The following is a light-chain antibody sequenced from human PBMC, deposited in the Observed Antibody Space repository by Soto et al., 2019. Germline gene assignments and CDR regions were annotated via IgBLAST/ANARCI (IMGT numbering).Light chain of an antibody. V-gene: IGKV3-20*01. CDR2: GAS. J-gene: IGKJ5*01. CDR3: QQYEISPIT. CDR1: QSITSSS. Sequence: GERASLYCVSSQSITSSSLAWYQQKPGQAPRLLIYGASSRATGIPDRFSGTESETDFTLTINRLEPEDFAVYYCQQYEISPITFGQVRLLEVK.